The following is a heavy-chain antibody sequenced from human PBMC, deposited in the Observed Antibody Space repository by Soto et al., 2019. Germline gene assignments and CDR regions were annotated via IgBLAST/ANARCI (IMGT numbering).Heavy chain of an antibody. CDR3: AKALGGGDYVPAFYI. V-gene: IGHV3-23*01. CDR1: GFTFSSYA. CDR2: ISGSGGST. J-gene: IGHJ3*02. Sequence: GGSLRLSCAASGFTFSSYAMSWVRQAPGKGLEWVSAISGSGGSTYYADSVKGGFTISRDNSKITLYLQMNSLRAEDTAVYYCAKALGGGDYVPAFYIWGQGTMVTVSS. D-gene: IGHD1-26*01.